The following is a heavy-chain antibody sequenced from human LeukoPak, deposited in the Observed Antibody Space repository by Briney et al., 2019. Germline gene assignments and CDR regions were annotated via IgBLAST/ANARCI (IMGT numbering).Heavy chain of an antibody. Sequence: SETLSLTCAVYGGSFSGYYWSWIRQPPGKGLEWIGEINHSGSTNYNPSLKSRVTISVDTSKNQFSLKLSSVTAADTAVYHCATPPHMVRGVTIDYWGQGTLVTVSS. CDR3: ATPPHMVRGVTIDY. J-gene: IGHJ4*02. CDR1: GGSFSGYY. D-gene: IGHD3-10*01. CDR2: INHSGST. V-gene: IGHV4-34*01.